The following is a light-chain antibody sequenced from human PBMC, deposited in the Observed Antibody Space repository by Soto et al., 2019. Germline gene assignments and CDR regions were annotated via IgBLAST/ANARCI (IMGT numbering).Light chain of an antibody. J-gene: IGKJ1*01. V-gene: IGKV1-5*03. CDR2: KAS. Sequence: DIQMTPSPSSVSAWVVDRATITSGASQTISSWLAWYQQKPGKAPKLXIYKASTLKSGVPSRFSGSGYGTEFNLTISSLQTDDFATYYCQHYNSYSEAFGQGTKVDIK. CDR3: QHYNSYSEA. CDR1: QTISSW.